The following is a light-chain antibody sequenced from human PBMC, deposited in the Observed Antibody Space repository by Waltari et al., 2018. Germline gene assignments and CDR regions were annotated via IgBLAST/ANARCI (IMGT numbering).Light chain of an antibody. J-gene: IGLJ1*01. CDR2: RNN. Sequence: QSVLTQPPSASGTPGQRVTISCSGSSSNIGSNYVYWYQQLPGTAPKLLIYRNNRRPSGGPDRCSGSKSGTSASLAISVLRSEDEADYYCAAWDDSLSGPVFGTGTKVTVL. CDR1: SSNIGSNY. CDR3: AAWDDSLSGPV. V-gene: IGLV1-47*01.